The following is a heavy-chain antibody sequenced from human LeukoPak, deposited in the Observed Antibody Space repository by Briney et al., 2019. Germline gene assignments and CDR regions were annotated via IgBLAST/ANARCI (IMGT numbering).Heavy chain of an antibody. D-gene: IGHD7-27*01. Sequence: GSLRLSCAVSGFTFSNYAMSWIRQPPGKGLEWIGYSDYSGSANYNPSLKSRVTISVDTSKNQFSLNLSSVTAADTAVYYCAQNWGSYAFDIWGRGTMVTVSS. V-gene: IGHV4-59*01. CDR2: SDYSGSA. J-gene: IGHJ3*02. CDR1: GFTFSNYA. CDR3: AQNWGSYAFDI.